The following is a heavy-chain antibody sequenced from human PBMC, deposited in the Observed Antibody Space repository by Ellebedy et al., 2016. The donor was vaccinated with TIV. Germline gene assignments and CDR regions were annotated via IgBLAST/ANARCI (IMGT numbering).Heavy chain of an antibody. J-gene: IGHJ4*02. CDR3: ANSWSYCGNRCYTYHFDY. V-gene: IGHV3-23*01. Sequence: GESLKISCAASDFRFSSYAMSWVRQAPGKGLDWVAAISGDGRNTAYYADSVKGRFTISRDNSKSTLYLQMNSLRAEDSAVYYCANSWSYCGNRCYTYHFDYWGRGTLVTISS. CDR2: ISGDGRNTA. D-gene: IGHD2-2*02. CDR1: DFRFSSYA.